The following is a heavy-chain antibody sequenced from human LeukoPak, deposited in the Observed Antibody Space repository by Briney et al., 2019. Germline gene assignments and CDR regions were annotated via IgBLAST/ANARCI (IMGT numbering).Heavy chain of an antibody. J-gene: IGHJ4*02. CDR3: AKAPMATTKRYFDY. CDR2: ISSSGSTI. Sequence: GGSLRLSCAASGFTFSDYYMSWIRQAPGKGLEWVSYISSSGSTIYYADSVKGRFTISRDNSKNTLYLQMNSLRAEDTAVYYCAKAPMATTKRYFDYWGQGTLVTVSS. CDR1: GFTFSDYY. D-gene: IGHD5-24*01. V-gene: IGHV3-11*01.